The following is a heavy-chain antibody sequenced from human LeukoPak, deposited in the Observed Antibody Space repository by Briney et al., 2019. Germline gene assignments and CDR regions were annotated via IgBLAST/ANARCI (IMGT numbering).Heavy chain of an antibody. Sequence: SETLSLTCTVSGGSISSSSYYWGWIRQPPGKGLEWIGSIYYSGSTYYNPSLKSRVTISVDTSKNQFSLKLSSVTAADTAAYYCVSYYDFWSGYYRGTGMDVWGQGTTVTVSS. V-gene: IGHV4-39*01. D-gene: IGHD3-3*01. CDR3: VSYYDFWSGYYRGTGMDV. CDR1: GGSISSSSYY. J-gene: IGHJ6*02. CDR2: IYYSGST.